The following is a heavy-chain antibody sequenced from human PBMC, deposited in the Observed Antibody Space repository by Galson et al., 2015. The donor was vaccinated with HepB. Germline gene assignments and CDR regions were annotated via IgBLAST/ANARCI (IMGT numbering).Heavy chain of an antibody. J-gene: IGHJ4*02. D-gene: IGHD3/OR15-3a*01. CDR1: GGSINNHY. CDR2: IYTRGRA. Sequence: LSLTCTVSGGSINNHYWNWIRQPAGKGLEWIGHIYTRGRANYNPSLKSRVTMSIDTSKNQFSLELTSVTAADTAVYYCACGSSAGLVVDYWGQGTLVTVSS. CDR3: ACGSSAGLVVDY. V-gene: IGHV4-4*07.